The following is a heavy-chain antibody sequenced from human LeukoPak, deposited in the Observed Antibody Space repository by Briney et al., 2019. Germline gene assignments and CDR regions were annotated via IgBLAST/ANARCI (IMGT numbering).Heavy chain of an antibody. Sequence: AGGSLRLSCAASGFTHSNCAMHWVRQPPGKGLEWVSGISGTGGSTYYADSVKGRFTVSRDNSKNTLFLQMNSLRAEDTAVYFCAKDVGELGPFDYWGQGALVTVSS. CDR3: AKDVGELGPFDY. CDR2: ISGTGGST. V-gene: IGHV3-23*01. J-gene: IGHJ4*02. D-gene: IGHD1-26*01. CDR1: GFTHSNCA.